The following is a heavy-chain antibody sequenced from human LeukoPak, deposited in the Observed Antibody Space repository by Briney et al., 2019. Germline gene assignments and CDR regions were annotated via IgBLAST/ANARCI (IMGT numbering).Heavy chain of an antibody. CDR1: GGSISSGGYY. V-gene: IGHV4-30-2*01. CDR3: ARAHPYDAFDI. J-gene: IGHJ3*02. Sequence: SETLSLTCTVSGGSISSGGYYWSWIRQPPGKGLEWIGYIYHSGSTYYNPSLKSRVTISVDRSKNQFSLKLSSVTAADTAVYYCARAHPYDAFDIWGQGTMVTVSS. CDR2: IYHSGST.